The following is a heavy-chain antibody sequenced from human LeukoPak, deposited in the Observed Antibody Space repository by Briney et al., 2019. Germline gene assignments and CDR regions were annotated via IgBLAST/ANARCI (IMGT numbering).Heavy chain of an antibody. Sequence: ECIWYIYHSGSTYYNPSLKSRVTISVDRSKNQFSLKLSSVTAADTAVYYCAIRVLGYWFDPWGQGTLVTVSS. CDR3: AIRVLGYWFDP. CDR2: IYHSGST. J-gene: IGHJ5*02. D-gene: IGHD4/OR15-4a*01. V-gene: IGHV4-30-2*01.